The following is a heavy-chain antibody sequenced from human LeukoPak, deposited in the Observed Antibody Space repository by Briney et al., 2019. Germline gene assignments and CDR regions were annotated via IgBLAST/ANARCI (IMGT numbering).Heavy chain of an antibody. Sequence: ASVKVSCKASGYTFTGYYMHWVRQAPGQGLEWMGWINPNSGGTNYAQKFQGRVTMTRDTSISTAYMELSRLRSDDTAVYYCARELWRGGYRDRPDYWGQGTLVTVSS. J-gene: IGHJ4*02. V-gene: IGHV1-2*02. CDR3: ARELWRGGYRDRPDY. D-gene: IGHD3-22*01. CDR2: INPNSGGT. CDR1: GYTFTGYY.